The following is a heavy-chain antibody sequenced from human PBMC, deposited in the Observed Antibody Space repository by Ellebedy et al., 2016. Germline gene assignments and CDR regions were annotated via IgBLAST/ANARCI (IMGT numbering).Heavy chain of an antibody. Sequence: ASVKVSCKASGYTFTSYAMHWVRQPPGQRLEWMGRINAGNGDTKYSQKFQGRVTITRDTSARTAYMELRSLSSEDTAVYYCARDGKHYDYVWGSFWGQGTLVTVSS. D-gene: IGHD3-16*01. J-gene: IGHJ4*02. CDR2: INAGNGDT. CDR1: GYTFTSYA. CDR3: ARDGKHYDYVWGSF. V-gene: IGHV1-3*01.